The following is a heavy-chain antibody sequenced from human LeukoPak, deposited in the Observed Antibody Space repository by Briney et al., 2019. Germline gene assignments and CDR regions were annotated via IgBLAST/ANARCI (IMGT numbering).Heavy chain of an antibody. CDR3: ARHRGPYSSSWYAVDY. Sequence: PSETLSLTCTVSGYSISSGCYWGWIRQPPGKGLEWIGSIYHSGSTYYNPSPKSRVTISVDTSKNQFSLKLSSVTAADTAVYYCARHRGPYSSSWYAVDYWGQGTLVTVSS. CDR1: GYSISSGCY. CDR2: IYHSGST. V-gene: IGHV4-38-2*02. J-gene: IGHJ4*02. D-gene: IGHD6-13*01.